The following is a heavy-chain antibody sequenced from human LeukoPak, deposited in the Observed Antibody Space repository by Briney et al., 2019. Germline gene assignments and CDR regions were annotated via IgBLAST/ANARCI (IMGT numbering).Heavy chain of an antibody. CDR2: ISAYNGNT. D-gene: IGHD3-3*01. CDR1: GYTFTSYG. J-gene: IGHJ5*02. V-gene: IGHV1-18*01. Sequence: ASVKVSCKASGYTFTSYGISWVRQAPGQGLEWMGWISAYNGNTNYAQKLQGRVTMTTDTSTSTAYMELRNLRSDGTAVYYCARVIITIFGVPSWFDPWGQGTLVTVSS. CDR3: ARVIITIFGVPSWFDP.